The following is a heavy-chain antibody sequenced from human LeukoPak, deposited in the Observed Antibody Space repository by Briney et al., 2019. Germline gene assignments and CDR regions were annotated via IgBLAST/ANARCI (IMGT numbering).Heavy chain of an antibody. J-gene: IGHJ4*02. CDR2: IWFDGSHL. CDR3: ARGSGASHGYVRL. D-gene: IGHD5-18*01. V-gene: IGHV3-33*01. CDR1: GFTISNSG. Sequence: WGSLSLSCAASGFTISNSGMHWVRQAPGKGLEWVAVIWFDGSHLYYADSVKGRFTISRDNSKETLYLQMNSLRVEDTAVYYCARGSGASHGYVRLWAQELVATVSS.